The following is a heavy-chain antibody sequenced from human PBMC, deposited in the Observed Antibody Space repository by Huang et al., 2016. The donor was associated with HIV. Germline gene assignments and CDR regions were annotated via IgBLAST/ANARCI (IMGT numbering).Heavy chain of an antibody. CDR3: ATTPYGSGSYYVY. J-gene: IGHJ4*02. CDR2: ISSSSSYI. CDR1: GFTFSSYS. Sequence: EVQLVESGGGMVKPGGSLRLSCAASGFTFSSYSMNWGRQAPGKGLEGVSSISSSSSYIYYADSVKGRFTISRDNAKNSLYLKMNSLIAEDTAVYYCATTPYGSGSYYVYWGQGTLVTVSS. D-gene: IGHD3-10*01. V-gene: IGHV3-21*01.